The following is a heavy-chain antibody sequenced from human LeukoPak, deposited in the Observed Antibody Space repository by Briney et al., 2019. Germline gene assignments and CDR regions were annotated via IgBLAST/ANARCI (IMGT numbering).Heavy chain of an antibody. V-gene: IGHV4-34*01. D-gene: IGHD6-13*01. CDR3: ARDHSSSSIYYYYYYYMDV. CDR1: GGSFSGYY. CDR2: INHSGST. Sequence: SETLSLTCAVYGGSFSGYYWSWIRQPPGKGLEWIGEINHSGSTNYNPSLKSRVTISVDTSKNQFSLKLSSVTAADTAVYYCARDHSSSSIYYYYYYYMDVWGKGTTVTVSS. J-gene: IGHJ6*03.